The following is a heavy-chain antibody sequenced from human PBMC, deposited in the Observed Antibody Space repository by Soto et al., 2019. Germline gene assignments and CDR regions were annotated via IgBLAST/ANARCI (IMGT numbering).Heavy chain of an antibody. CDR3: TRPGGYCSSTSCYLGARDI. V-gene: IGHV3-73*01. CDR2: IRSKVNSYAT. D-gene: IGHD2-2*01. Sequence: LRLSCAASGFTFSGSAMHWVRQASGKVLEWVGRIRSKVNSYATAYAASVKGRLTISRDDSKNTAYLQMNSLKTEDTAVYYCTRPGGYCSSTSCYLGARDIWGQGTTVTVSS. J-gene: IGHJ6*02. CDR1: GFTFSGSA.